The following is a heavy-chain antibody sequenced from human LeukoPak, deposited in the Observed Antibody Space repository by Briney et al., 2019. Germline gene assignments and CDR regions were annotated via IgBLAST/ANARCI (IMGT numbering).Heavy chain of an antibody. V-gene: IGHV3-30*02. CDR1: GFTFSHYA. J-gene: IGHJ4*02. CDR3: LQDTPGFGGDDFVY. CDR2: IRHDGINK. Sequence: GGSLRLSCAASGFTFSHYAMHWVRQAPGKGLEWVAFIRHDGINKFYADSLKGRFTVSRDNSQKTLYLQVSTLRAEDTAVYTCLQDTPGFGGDDFVYWGQVTLVTVSS. D-gene: IGHD3-10*01.